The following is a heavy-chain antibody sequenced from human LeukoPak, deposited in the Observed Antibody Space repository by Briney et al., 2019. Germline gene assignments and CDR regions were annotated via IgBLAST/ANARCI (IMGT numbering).Heavy chain of an antibody. J-gene: IGHJ6*03. Sequence: SETLSLTCTVSGGSINSSSYYWGWIRQPPGKGLEWLGNIFYNGGPYFNPSLKSRVAISVDTSKNHFSLRLNSVTAADTAVYYCARETSQKGAHYMDVWGKGTTVTISS. CDR3: ARETSQKGAHYMDV. V-gene: IGHV4-39*07. CDR2: IFYNGGP. D-gene: IGHD3-16*01. CDR1: GGSINSSSYY.